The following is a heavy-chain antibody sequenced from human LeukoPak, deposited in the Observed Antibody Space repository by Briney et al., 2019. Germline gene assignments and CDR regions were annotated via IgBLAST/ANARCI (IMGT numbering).Heavy chain of an antibody. V-gene: IGHV4-59*08. CDR3: ARALKYYYGSDSYGMDV. CDR1: GASISSYY. D-gene: IGHD3-10*01. CDR2: IYHSGST. J-gene: IGHJ6*02. Sequence: SETLSLTCTVSGASISSYYWTWIRQPPGKGLEWSGYIYHSGSTKYNPSLQSRVTISVDTSKNRLSLKMTSVTAADTAVYYCARALKYYYGSDSYGMDVWGQGTTVTVSS.